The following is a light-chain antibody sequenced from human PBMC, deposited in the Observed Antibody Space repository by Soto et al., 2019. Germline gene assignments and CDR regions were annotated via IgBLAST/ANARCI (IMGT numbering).Light chain of an antibody. CDR2: NND. CDR3: AAWDDSLSGRGV. Sequence: QSVLTQPPSASRTPGQRVTISCSGISYNIGVNTVNWYQQLPGTAPKLLIHNNDQRPSGVPDRFSGSKSGTSASLAISGLQSEDEADYYCAAWDDSLSGRGVCGTWNKLTVL. CDR1: SYNIGVNT. J-gene: IGLJ1*01. V-gene: IGLV1-44*01.